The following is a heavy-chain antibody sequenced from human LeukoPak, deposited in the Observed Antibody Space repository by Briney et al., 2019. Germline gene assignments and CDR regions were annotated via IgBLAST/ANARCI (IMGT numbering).Heavy chain of an antibody. Sequence: GESLKISCKGSGYSFTSYWIGWVRQMPGKGLEWMGIIYPGDSDTRYSPSFQGQVTISADKSLSTAYLPWSSLKASDTAMYYCARWAFGDGDYFHFDYWGQGTLVTVSS. D-gene: IGHD4-17*01. V-gene: IGHV5-51*01. CDR1: GYSFTSYW. J-gene: IGHJ4*02. CDR2: IYPGDSDT. CDR3: ARWAFGDGDYFHFDY.